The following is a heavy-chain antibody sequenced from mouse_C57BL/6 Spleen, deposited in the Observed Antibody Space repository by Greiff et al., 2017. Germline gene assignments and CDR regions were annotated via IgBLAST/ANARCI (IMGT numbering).Heavy chain of an antibody. V-gene: IGHV1-9*01. CDR3: AREYDNSMDY. Sequence: QVQLQQSGAELMKPGASVKLSCKATGYTFTGYWIEWVKQSPGHGLEWIGEILPGSGSTNYNAKFKGKATFTADTSSNTAYMQLSSLTTEDSAIYYCAREYDNSMDYWGQGTSVTVSS. D-gene: IGHD5-2*01. CDR1: GYTFTGYW. J-gene: IGHJ4*01. CDR2: ILPGSGST.